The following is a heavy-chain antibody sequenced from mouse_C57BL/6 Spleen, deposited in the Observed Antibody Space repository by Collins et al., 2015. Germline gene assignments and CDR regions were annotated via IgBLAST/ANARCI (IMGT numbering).Heavy chain of an antibody. CDR2: ISGGGGNT. D-gene: IGHD4-1*01. V-gene: IGHV5-9*01. J-gene: IGHJ2*01. Sequence: EVMLVESGGGLVKPGGSLKLSCAASGFTFSSYTMSWVRQTPEKRLEWVATISGGGGNTYYPDSVKGRFTISRDNAKNTLYLQMSSLRSEDTALYYCARDWNWLYFDYWGQGTTLTVSS. CDR1: GFTFSSYT. CDR3: ARDWNWLYFDY.